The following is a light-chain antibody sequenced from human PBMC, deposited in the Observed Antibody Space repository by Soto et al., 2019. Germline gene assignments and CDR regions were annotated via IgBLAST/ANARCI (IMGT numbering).Light chain of an antibody. Sequence: EIVLTQSPATLSLSPGERATLSCRASQSVSSYLAWYQHKPGQAPRLLIYDASNMATGIPDRFSVSGSGTDFTLTITSLEPEDFALYYCQQRSNWPPYTFGQGTKLEIK. J-gene: IGKJ2*01. CDR2: DAS. V-gene: IGKV3-11*01. CDR1: QSVSSY. CDR3: QQRSNWPPYT.